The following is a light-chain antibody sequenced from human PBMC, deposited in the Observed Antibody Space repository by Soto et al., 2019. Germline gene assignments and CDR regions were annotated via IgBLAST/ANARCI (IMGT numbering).Light chain of an antibody. CDR2: AVS. CDR1: SSDVGSYNY. CDR3: SSYTRTSSVV. Sequence: QSALTQPASVSGSPGQSITISCTGSSSDVGSYNYVSWYQQYPGKAPKLMIYAVSDRPSGISNRFSGSKSDNTASLTISGLQADDEADYYCSSYTRTSSVVFGGGTKVTVL. J-gene: IGLJ2*01. V-gene: IGLV2-14*01.